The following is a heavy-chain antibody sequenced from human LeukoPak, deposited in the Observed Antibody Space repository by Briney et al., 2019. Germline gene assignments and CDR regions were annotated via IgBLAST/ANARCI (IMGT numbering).Heavy chain of an antibody. CDR3: AREYSGYLDY. J-gene: IGHJ4*02. D-gene: IGHD1-26*01. CDR1: GGSINNYF. Sequence: SETLSLTCTVSGGSINNYFWNWIRQPPGKGLEWIGYAYYSGSTNYDPSLKSRVTISVDTSKNQFSLKLSSVTAADTAVYYCAREYSGYLDYWGQGTLVTVSS. CDR2: AYYSGST. V-gene: IGHV4-59*01.